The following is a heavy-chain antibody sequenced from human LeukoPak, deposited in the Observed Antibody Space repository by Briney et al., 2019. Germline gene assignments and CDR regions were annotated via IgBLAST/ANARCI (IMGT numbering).Heavy chain of an antibody. CDR3: AKAGYSTSWYYLDF. CDR1: DFTFSDYG. J-gene: IGHJ4*02. Sequence: GGSLRLSCAASDFTFSDYGMHWVRQAPGKGLEWVAFIRFDGGNEIYGDSGKGRFTISRDDSKDTLYLQMNSLSAEDTAVYFCAKAGYSTSWYYLDFWGQGTLVTVSS. V-gene: IGHV3-30*02. CDR2: IRFDGGNE. D-gene: IGHD6-13*01.